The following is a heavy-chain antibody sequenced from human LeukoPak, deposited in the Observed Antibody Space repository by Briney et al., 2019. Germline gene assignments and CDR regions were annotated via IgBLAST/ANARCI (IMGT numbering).Heavy chain of an antibody. CDR2: ISSNGGST. D-gene: IGHD4-17*01. Sequence: GGSLRLSCAASGFTFSSYAMHWVRQAPGKGLEYVSAISSNGGSTYYANSVKGRFTISRDNSKNTLYLQMGSLRAEDMAVYYCARGAAVTTNSCDYWGQGTLATVSS. CDR1: GFTFSSYA. J-gene: IGHJ4*02. CDR3: ARGAAVTTNSCDY. V-gene: IGHV3-64*01.